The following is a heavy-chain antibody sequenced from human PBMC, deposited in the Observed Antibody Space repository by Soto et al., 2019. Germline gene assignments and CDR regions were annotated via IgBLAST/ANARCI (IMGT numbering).Heavy chain of an antibody. CDR1: GFTFSSYA. Sequence: LRLSCAASGFTFSSYAMHWVRQAPGKGLEWVAVISYDGSNKYYADSVKGRFTISRDNSKNTLYLQMNSLRAEDTAVYYCAREYSSSWSYYYYYGMDVWGQGTTVTVSS. J-gene: IGHJ6*02. CDR2: ISYDGSNK. CDR3: AREYSSSWSYYYYYGMDV. V-gene: IGHV3-30-3*01. D-gene: IGHD6-13*01.